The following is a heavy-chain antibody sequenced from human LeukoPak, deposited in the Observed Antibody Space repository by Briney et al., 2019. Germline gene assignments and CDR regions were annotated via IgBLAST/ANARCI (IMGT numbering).Heavy chain of an antibody. Sequence: SETLSLTCTVSGGSISSSSYYWGWIRQPPGKGLEWIGSIYYSGSTYYNPSLKSRVTISVDTSKNQFSLKLSSVTAADTAVYYCGAEWELLFGPTSRFDPWGQGTLVTVSS. V-gene: IGHV4-39*07. J-gene: IGHJ5*02. CDR3: GAEWELLFGPTSRFDP. CDR1: GGSISSSSYY. D-gene: IGHD1-26*01. CDR2: IYYSGST.